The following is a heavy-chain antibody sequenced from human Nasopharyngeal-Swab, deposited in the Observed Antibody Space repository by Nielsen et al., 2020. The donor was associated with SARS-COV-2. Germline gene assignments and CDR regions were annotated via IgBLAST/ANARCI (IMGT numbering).Heavy chain of an antibody. D-gene: IGHD3-10*01. Sequence: GGSLRLSCAASGFTFSSYGMSWVRQAPGKGLEWVANIKQDGSEKYYVDSVKGRFTISRDNAKNSLYLQMNSLRAEDTAVYYCARVWFGELLPIDYWGQGTLVTVSS. CDR2: IKQDGSEK. V-gene: IGHV3-7*01. CDR1: GFTFSSYG. J-gene: IGHJ4*02. CDR3: ARVWFGELLPIDY.